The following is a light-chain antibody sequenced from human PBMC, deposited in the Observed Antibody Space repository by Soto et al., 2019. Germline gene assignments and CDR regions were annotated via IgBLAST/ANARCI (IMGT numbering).Light chain of an antibody. CDR3: TSYTTSFTDV. Sequence: QSVLTQPASVSGSPGQSITISCTGTSSDVGGYNFVSWYQHHPGKAPKLIIYDVSNRPSGVSNRFSGSKSGNTASLTISGLQAEDDADYYCTSYTTSFTDVFGTGNKVTVL. CDR1: SSDVGGYNF. V-gene: IGLV2-14*03. J-gene: IGLJ1*01. CDR2: DVS.